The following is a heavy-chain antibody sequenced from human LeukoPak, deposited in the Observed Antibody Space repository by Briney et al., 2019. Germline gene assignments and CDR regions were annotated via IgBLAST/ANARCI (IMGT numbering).Heavy chain of an antibody. CDR2: INHSGST. CDR1: GGSFSGYY. V-gene: IGHV4-34*01. J-gene: IGHJ6*03. CDR3: ARYIVVVPAALGYMDV. Sequence: SETLSLTCAVYGGSFSGYYWSWIRQPPGKGLEWIGEINHSGSTNYNPSLKSRVTISVDTSKNQFSLKLSSVTAADTAVYYCARYIVVVPAALGYMDVWGKGTTVTVSS. D-gene: IGHD2-2*01.